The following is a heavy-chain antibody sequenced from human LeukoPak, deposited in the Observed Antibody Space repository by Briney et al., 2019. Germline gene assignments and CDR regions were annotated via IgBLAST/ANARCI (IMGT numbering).Heavy chain of an antibody. CDR2: IDYDGSST. D-gene: IGHD3-10*01. CDR3: AKRAWFGEFGY. CDR1: GFTFSDYY. J-gene: IGHJ4*02. V-gene: IGHV3-74*01. Sequence: GSLRLSCAASGFTFSDYYMSWIRQAPGKGLVWVSRIDYDGSSTIYADSVTGRFTLSRDNAKNTLYLQMNSLRAEDTAVYYCAKRAWFGEFGYWGQGTLVTGSS.